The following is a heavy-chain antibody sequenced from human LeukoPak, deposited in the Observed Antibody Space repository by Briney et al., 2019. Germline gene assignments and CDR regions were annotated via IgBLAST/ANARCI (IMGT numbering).Heavy chain of an antibody. Sequence: SETLSLTCSVSGGSISSYYWSWIRQPAGKGLEWIGRIYTSGSTNYNPSLKNRVTMSVDTSKNQFSLNLSSVTAADTAVYYCARERILSCSGGSCYHTYYFDYWGQGTLVTVSS. J-gene: IGHJ4*02. CDR2: IYTSGST. CDR3: ARERILSCSGGSCYHTYYFDY. CDR1: GGSISSYY. D-gene: IGHD2-15*01. V-gene: IGHV4-4*07.